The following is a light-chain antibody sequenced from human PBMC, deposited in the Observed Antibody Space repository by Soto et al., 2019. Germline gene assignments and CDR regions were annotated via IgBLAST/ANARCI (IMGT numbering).Light chain of an antibody. J-gene: IGKJ1*01. V-gene: IGKV1-5*01. Sequence: DIQMTQSPSTLSASVGDRVTITCRSSQSIVRFLAWYQHQPGKAPKLLIYEASTLESEVPSRFSGAGSETEFTFSIASLEPEDFGTYYCQQCYMGWTFGQGTKVDFK. CDR3: QQCYMGWT. CDR1: QSIVRF. CDR2: EAS.